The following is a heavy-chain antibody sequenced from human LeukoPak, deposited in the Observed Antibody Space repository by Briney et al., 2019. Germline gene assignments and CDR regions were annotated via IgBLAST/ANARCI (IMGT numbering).Heavy chain of an antibody. V-gene: IGHV3-53*01. J-gene: IGHJ4*02. CDR2: IYSGGST. CDR1: GFTFSSYA. D-gene: IGHD2-2*01. Sequence: GGSLRLSCAASGFTFSSYAMSWVRQAPGKGLEWVSVIYSGGSTYYADSVRGRFTISRDNSKNTLYLQMNSLRAEDTAVYYCARRSSTFYYFDYWGQGTLVTDSS. CDR3: ARRSSTFYYFDY.